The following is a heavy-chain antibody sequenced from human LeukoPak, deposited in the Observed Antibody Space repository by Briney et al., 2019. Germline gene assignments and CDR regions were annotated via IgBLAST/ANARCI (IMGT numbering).Heavy chain of an antibody. CDR3: AKDGAALIIGYYFAY. CDR2: ISGSGGST. D-gene: IGHD2-15*01. Sequence: GGSLRLSCATSGFTFVDYGLSWVRQAPGKGLEWVSAISGSGGSTYYADSVKGRFSISRDNSKNTLYLQLNSLRAEDTAVYFCAKDGAALIIGYYFAYWGQGSLVTVSS. J-gene: IGHJ4*02. CDR1: GFTFVDYG. V-gene: IGHV3-23*01.